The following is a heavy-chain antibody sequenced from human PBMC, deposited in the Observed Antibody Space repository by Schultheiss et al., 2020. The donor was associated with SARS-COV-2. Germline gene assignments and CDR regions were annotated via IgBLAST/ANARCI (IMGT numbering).Heavy chain of an antibody. CDR1: GYTLSVNH. CDR2: INPILGIA. D-gene: IGHD6-19*01. CDR3: ARGEVEQWFSSVGYFDY. J-gene: IGHJ4*02. V-gene: IGHV1-69*04. Sequence: VSCKASGYTLSVNHIHWVRQAPGQGLEWMGRINPILGIANYAQKFQGRVTITADKSTSTAYMELRSLRSDDTAVYYCARGEVEQWFSSVGYFDYWGQGTLVTVSS.